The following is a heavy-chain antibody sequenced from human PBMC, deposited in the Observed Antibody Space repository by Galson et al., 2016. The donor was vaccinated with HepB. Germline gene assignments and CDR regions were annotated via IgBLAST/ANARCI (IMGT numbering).Heavy chain of an antibody. V-gene: IGHV3-66*01. CDR1: GFTVSNNY. J-gene: IGHJ6*03. Sequence: SLRLSCAASGFTVSNNYMRWVRQAPGKGPEWVSLIYSGGSTYYADSVKGRFTISRDISKNTLYLQMNRLRAEDTAVYYCARDLVVTRNYYYYHYMDVWGKGTTVTVSS. D-gene: IGHD3-22*01. CDR2: IYSGGST. CDR3: ARDLVVTRNYYYYHYMDV.